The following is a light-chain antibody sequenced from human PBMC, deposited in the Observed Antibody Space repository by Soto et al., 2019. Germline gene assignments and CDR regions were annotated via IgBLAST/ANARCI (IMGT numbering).Light chain of an antibody. CDR3: SSYTSSSTLV. V-gene: IGLV2-14*01. J-gene: IGLJ3*02. Sequence: QSALTQPASVSGSPGQSITISCTGTSSDVGGYNYVSWYQQHPGKAPKLMIYEVSNRPSGVSNRFSGSKSGNTASLTISGLKDEDEADYYCSSYTSSSTLVFGGGTKVTVL. CDR1: SSDVGGYNY. CDR2: EVS.